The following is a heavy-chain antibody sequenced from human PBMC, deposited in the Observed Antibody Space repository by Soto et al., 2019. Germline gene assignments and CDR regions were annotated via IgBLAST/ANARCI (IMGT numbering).Heavy chain of an antibody. Sequence: EVQLVQSGAEVKKPGESLKISCKGSEYSFTTYWIGWVRQMPGKGLEWMGIIYPDDSDTRYSPSFQGQVTISADKSINTAYLQWSSLKASYTAMYYCARLRGRDGYRADYWGQGTLITVSS. V-gene: IGHV5-51*01. CDR1: EYSFTTYW. CDR2: IYPDDSDT. D-gene: IGHD2-21*01. CDR3: ARLRGRDGYRADY. J-gene: IGHJ4*02.